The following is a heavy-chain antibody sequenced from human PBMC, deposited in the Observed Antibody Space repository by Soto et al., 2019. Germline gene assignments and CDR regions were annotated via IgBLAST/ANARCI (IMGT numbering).Heavy chain of an antibody. CDR2: VYWDGDE. Sequence: QITLKESGPALVRPTQALTLTCTFSGFSLTTSGVGVAWIRQPPGKALECLALVYWDGDERFNPSLRNRLTLTKDTSKNRVVLTMANMGPVDTGTYYCAHRGGCSAASCVTNYFDAWGQGALVTVSS. CDR1: GFSLTTSGVG. D-gene: IGHD2-15*01. CDR3: AHRGGCSAASCVTNYFDA. J-gene: IGHJ5*02. V-gene: IGHV2-5*02.